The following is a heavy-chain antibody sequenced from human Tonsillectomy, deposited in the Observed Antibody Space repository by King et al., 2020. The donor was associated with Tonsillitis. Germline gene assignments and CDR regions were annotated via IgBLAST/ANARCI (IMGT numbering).Heavy chain of an antibody. J-gene: IGHJ4*02. V-gene: IGHV3-43*02. CDR1: GFTFDDYA. Sequence: VQLVESGGGVVQPGGSLRLSCAASGFTFDDYAMHWVRQAPGKGLEWVSLISGDGGSTYYADSVKGRFTISRDNSKNSLYLQMNSLRTEDTALYYCAKDQGVLWFGELFLDYWGQGTLVTVSS. CDR3: AKDQGVLWFGELFLDY. CDR2: ISGDGGST. D-gene: IGHD3-10*01.